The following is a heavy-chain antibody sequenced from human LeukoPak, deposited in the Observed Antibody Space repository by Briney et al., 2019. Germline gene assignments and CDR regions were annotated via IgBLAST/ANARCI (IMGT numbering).Heavy chain of an antibody. J-gene: IGHJ3*02. CDR2: TSWNSGSI. CDR1: GFAFDDYA. Sequence: PGGSLRLSCAASGFAFDDYAMHWVRQAPGKGLEWVSGTSWNSGSIGYADSVKGRFTISRDNAKNSLYLQMNSLRAEDTALYYCAKAKAAAGTTRAFDIWGQGTMVTVSS. CDR3: AKAKAAAGTTRAFDI. V-gene: IGHV3-9*01. D-gene: IGHD6-13*01.